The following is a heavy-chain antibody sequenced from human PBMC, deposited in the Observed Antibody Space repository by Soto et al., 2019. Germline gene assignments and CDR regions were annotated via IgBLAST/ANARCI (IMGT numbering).Heavy chain of an antibody. CDR3: ARGRYFDASGGCGNY. CDR1: GFMFDNYA. J-gene: IGHJ4*02. D-gene: IGHD5-12*01. Sequence: EMRLLESGGGSVSPGASARLSCLTSGFMFDNYAMSWVRQSPARGLEWVAAISGSGHATYYTQSVRGRFTISRDKSKKAVFLQMNNLRTEDTAIYYCARGRYFDASGGCGNYWGLGTLVTVSP. CDR2: ISGSGHAT. V-gene: IGHV3-23*01.